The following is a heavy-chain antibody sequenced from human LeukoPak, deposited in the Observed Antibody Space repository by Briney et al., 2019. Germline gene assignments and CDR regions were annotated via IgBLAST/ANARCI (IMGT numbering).Heavy chain of an antibody. Sequence: PSETLSLTCSISGVSISRSFYYWGWIRQPPGKRLEWIGNIYYTGSTYYNPSLKSRVSMSVDTSKNQFSLNLTSVTAADTAVYYCARLFSSGWYYMDYWGQGTLVTVSS. CDR1: GVSISRSFYY. J-gene: IGHJ4*02. CDR2: IYYTGST. CDR3: ARLFSSGWYYMDY. D-gene: IGHD6-19*01. V-gene: IGHV4-39*01.